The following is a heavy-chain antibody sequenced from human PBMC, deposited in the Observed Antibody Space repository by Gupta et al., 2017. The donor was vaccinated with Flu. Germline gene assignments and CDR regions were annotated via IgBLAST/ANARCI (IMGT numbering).Heavy chain of an antibody. Sequence: SVRSNYMSWVRQAPGKGLEWVSSNYGDHITRLGDSVRGRFTIYRDGASTTVSLEMNTPRGEETAVYYCAQDDGREHDFLHWA. V-gene: IGHV3-53*01. CDR3: AQDDGREHDFLH. CDR2: NYGDHIT. CDR1: SVRSNY. J-gene: IGHJ1*01.